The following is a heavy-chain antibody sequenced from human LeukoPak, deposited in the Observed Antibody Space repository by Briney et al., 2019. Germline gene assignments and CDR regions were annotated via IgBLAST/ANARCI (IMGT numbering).Heavy chain of an antibody. D-gene: IGHD3-3*01. V-gene: IGHV4-59*01. CDR2: IHYSGST. Sequence: SETLSLTCTVSGGSISSYYWSWIRQPPGKALEWIGYIHYSGSTNYNPSLKSRVTISVDTSKNQFSLKLSSVTAADTAVYYCARGGSRPSYYDIWSGLDYWGRGTLVTVSS. CDR1: GGSISSYY. J-gene: IGHJ4*02. CDR3: ARGGSRPSYYDIWSGLDY.